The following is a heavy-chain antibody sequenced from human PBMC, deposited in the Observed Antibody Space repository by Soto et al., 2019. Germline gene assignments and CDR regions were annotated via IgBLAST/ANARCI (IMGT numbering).Heavy chain of an antibody. CDR1: GYTFTSYG. V-gene: IGHV1-18*01. CDR2: ISAYNGNT. D-gene: IGHD2-2*01. J-gene: IGHJ2*01. Sequence: QVQLVQSGAEVKKPGASVKVSCKASGYTFTSYGISWVRQAPGQGLEWMGWISAYNGNTNYAQKLQCRVTMTTDTSTSTAYMELRSLRSDDTAVYYCARVPLGYCSSTSCFWYFDLWGRGTLVTVSS. CDR3: ARVPLGYCSSTSCFWYFDL.